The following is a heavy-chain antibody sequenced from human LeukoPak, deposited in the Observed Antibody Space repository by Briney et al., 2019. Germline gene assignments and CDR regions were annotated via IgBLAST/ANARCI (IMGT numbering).Heavy chain of an antibody. Sequence: PGGSLRLSCTASGFAFDIYGMRWARQEPGKGLEWLAFIWPGGTRSFYADSVKGRFTISTDDSNNTIYLHMSSLKAEDTALYYCVRDRNNNYFDYWGQGTLLTVSS. J-gene: IGHJ4*02. CDR1: GFAFDIYG. D-gene: IGHD1-14*01. V-gene: IGHV3-33*01. CDR3: VRDRNNNYFDY. CDR2: IWPGGTRS.